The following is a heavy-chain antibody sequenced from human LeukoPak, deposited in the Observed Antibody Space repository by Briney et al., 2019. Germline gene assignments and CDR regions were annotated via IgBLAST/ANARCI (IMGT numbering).Heavy chain of an antibody. D-gene: IGHD3-16*01. CDR2: IIPIFGTA. CDR1: GNSISNYA. J-gene: IGHJ6*02. V-gene: IGHV1-69*01. CDR3: TTRACHAGGCSSNFYYYYGLHF. Sequence: SVKVSCKASGNSISNYAVSWVRQAPGQGFEWTGGIIPIFGTADYAQKFQGRVTITADQSTSTTYMALSSLKSEDTATYYCTTRACHAGGCSSNFYYYYGLHFWGQGTTVSVSS.